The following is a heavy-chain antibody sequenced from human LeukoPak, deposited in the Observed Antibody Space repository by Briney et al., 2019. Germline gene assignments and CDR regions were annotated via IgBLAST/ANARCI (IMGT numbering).Heavy chain of an antibody. D-gene: IGHD3-22*01. J-gene: IGHJ4*02. Sequence: SVKVSCKASGGTFSSYAISWVRQAPGQGLEWMGGIIPIFGTANYAQKFQGRVTITADESTSTAYMELSSLRSEDTAVYYCARFTYYYDSSGIGIFDYWGQGTLVTVSS. CDR3: ARFTYYYDSSGIGIFDY. CDR2: IIPIFGTA. CDR1: GGTFSSYA. V-gene: IGHV1-69*13.